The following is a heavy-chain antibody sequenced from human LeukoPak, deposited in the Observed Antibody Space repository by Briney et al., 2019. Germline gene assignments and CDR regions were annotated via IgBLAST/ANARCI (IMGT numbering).Heavy chain of an antibody. CDR3: ARDRYSSSGGSVGDY. V-gene: IGHV1-2*02. D-gene: IGHD6-6*01. CDR1: VYTFTGYY. Sequence: ASVKVSCKASVYTFTGYYMHWVRQAPGQGLEWMGWINPNSGGTNYAQKFQGRVTMTRDTSISTAYMELRRLRSDDTAVYYCARDRYSSSGGSVGDYWGQGTLVTVSS. CDR2: INPNSGGT. J-gene: IGHJ4*02.